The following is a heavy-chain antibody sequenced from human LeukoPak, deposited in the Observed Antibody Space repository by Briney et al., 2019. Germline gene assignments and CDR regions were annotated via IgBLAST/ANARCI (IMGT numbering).Heavy chain of an antibody. V-gene: IGHV4-39*07. D-gene: IGHD6-13*01. CDR2: IYYSGST. CDR1: GGSISSSGYY. J-gene: IGHJ4*02. Sequence: PSETLSLTCTVSGGSISSSGYYWAWIRQPPGKGLEWFGSIYYSGSTCCNPSLKSRVTISVDTSKHQFSLKLSSVTAADTAVYYCAKDIGSSTPRDYWGQGTLVTVSS. CDR3: AKDIGSSTPRDY.